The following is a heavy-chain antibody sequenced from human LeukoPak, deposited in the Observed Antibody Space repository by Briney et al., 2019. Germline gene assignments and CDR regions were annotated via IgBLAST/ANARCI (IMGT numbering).Heavy chain of an antibody. CDR2: MNPNSGGT. J-gene: IGHJ5*02. D-gene: IGHD3-16*02. Sequence: ASVKVSCKASGYTLTGYYMHWVRQAPGQGLEWMGWMNPNSGGTKYAQRFQGRVTMTRDTSISTAYMELSRLRSDDTAMYYCARDKLGLGELSLYDQWGQGTLVTVFS. CDR3: ARDKLGLGELSLYDQ. V-gene: IGHV1-2*02. CDR1: GYTLTGYY.